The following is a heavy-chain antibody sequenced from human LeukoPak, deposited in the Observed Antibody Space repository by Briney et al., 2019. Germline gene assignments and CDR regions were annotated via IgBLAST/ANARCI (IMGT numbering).Heavy chain of an antibody. V-gene: IGHV3-23*01. CDR2: LSYRGDST. CDR1: GFSFSDYG. D-gene: IGHD1-26*01. CDR3: ARDRVGATLYFDY. J-gene: IGHJ4*02. Sequence: PGGPLRLSCAGSGFSFSDYGMRWVRQPPGKGLEWVSGLSYRGDSTYYADSVKGRFTISRDNSKNTLYLQMNSLRAEDTAVYYCARDRVGATLYFDYWGQGTLVTVSS.